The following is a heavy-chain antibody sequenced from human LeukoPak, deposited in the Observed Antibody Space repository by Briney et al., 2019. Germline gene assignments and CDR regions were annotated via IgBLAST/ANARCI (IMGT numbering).Heavy chain of an antibody. CDR1: GGTFSSYA. J-gene: IGHJ5*02. Sequence: ASVKVSCKASGGTFSSYAISWVRQAPGQGLEWMGGIIPIFGTANYAQKFQGGVTITTDESTSTAYMELSSLRSEDTAVYYCARRVAAAGTMYNWFDPWGQGTLVTVSS. CDR2: IIPIFGTA. CDR3: ARRVAAAGTMYNWFDP. V-gene: IGHV1-69*05. D-gene: IGHD6-13*01.